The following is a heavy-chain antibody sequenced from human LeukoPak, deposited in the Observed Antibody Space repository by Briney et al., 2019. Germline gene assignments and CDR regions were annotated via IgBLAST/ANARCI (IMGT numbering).Heavy chain of an antibody. CDR2: IYYSGST. J-gene: IGHJ4*02. V-gene: IGHV4-39*01. CDR3: ARFHSTTISTFGFDY. CDR1: GGSISSSSYY. D-gene: IGHD4-11*01. Sequence: SETLSLTCTVSGGSISSSSYYWGWIRQPPGKGLEWIGSIYYSGSTYYNPSLKSRVTISVDTSKNQFSLKLSSVTAADTAVYYCARFHSTTISTFGFDYWGQGTLVTVSS.